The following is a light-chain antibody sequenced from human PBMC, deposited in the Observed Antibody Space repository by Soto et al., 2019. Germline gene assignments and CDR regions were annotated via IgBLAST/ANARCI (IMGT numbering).Light chain of an antibody. V-gene: IGKV3-11*01. CDR2: DAS. CDR1: QSVSSY. Sequence: IVLTQSTATLSLSPGERATLSCRASQSVSSYLAWYQQKPGQAPRLLIYDASNRATGIPARCSGVGSGTDFTLTISNLEPEDWAVYYGQQRSDWPWTFGQVTKVDIK. J-gene: IGKJ1*01. CDR3: QQRSDWPWT.